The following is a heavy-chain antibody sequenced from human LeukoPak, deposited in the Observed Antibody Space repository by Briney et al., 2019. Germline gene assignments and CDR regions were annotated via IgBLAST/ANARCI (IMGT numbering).Heavy chain of an antibody. CDR2: ISGSGGST. D-gene: IGHD5-12*01. J-gene: IGHJ4*02. Sequence: GGSLRLSCAASGFTFSSYGMSWVRQAPGKGLEWVSAISGSGGSTYYADSVKGRFTISRDNSKNTLYLQMNSLRAEDTAVYYCARASGYSGYAWDYWGQGTLVTVSS. V-gene: IGHV3-23*01. CDR3: ARASGYSGYAWDY. CDR1: GFTFSSYG.